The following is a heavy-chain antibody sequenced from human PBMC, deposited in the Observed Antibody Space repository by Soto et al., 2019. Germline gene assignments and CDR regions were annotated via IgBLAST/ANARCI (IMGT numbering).Heavy chain of an antibody. CDR1: GFTFSSYA. CDR3: ARGSAFIGLDY. V-gene: IGHV3-30-3*01. Sequence: GGSLRLSCAASGFTFSSYAMHWVRQAPGKGLEWVAVISTDGSNKYYADSVKGRFTISRDNTKNSLYLQMNSLRAEDTAIYYCARGSAFIGLDYWGQGTPVTVSS. D-gene: IGHD1-26*01. J-gene: IGHJ4*02. CDR2: ISTDGSNK.